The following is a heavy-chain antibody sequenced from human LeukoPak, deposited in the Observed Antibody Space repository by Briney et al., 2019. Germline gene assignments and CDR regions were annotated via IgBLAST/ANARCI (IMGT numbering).Heavy chain of an antibody. D-gene: IGHD2-2*01. CDR3: AGYVYCSSTSCYGGYFDY. CDR2: IIPILGIA. J-gene: IGHJ4*02. CDR1: GGTFSSYA. Sequence: ASVTVSCKASGGTFSSYAISWVRQAPGQGLEWRGRIIPILGIANYAQKFQGRVTITADKSTSTAYIELSSLGSEDTAGYYFAGYVYCSSTSCYGGYFDYWGQGTLVTVSS. V-gene: IGHV1-69*04.